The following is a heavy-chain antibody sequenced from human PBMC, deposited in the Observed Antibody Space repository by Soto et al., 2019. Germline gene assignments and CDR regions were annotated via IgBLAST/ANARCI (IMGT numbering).Heavy chain of an antibody. V-gene: IGHV1-3*01. CDR1: GYTFTSYA. CDR2: INAGNGNR. J-gene: IGHJ4*02. D-gene: IGHD3-10*01. CDR3: ARDAIPPSGFDS. Sequence: ASLKVSCKASGYTFTSYAMHWVRQAPGQRLEWMGWINAGNGNRKYSQKFQGRVTITADKSTSTAYMELSSLRSEDTAVYYCARDAIPPSGFDSWGQGTLVTVSS.